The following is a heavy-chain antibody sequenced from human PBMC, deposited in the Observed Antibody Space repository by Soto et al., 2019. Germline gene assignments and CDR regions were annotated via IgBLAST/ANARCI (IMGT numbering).Heavy chain of an antibody. V-gene: IGHV3-23*01. CDR3: SKGEMSTIRNSFDP. Sequence: GGSLRLSCTASGFNTRFYSMIWVRQTPGKGLEWVAALSRSGGATYYADSVRGRFTISRDASKDTLFLQMRNLRAEDTAIYYCSKGEMSTIRNSFDPWGQGTLVTVSS. D-gene: IGHD1-1*01. CDR2: LSRSGGAT. CDR1: GFNTRFYS. J-gene: IGHJ5*02.